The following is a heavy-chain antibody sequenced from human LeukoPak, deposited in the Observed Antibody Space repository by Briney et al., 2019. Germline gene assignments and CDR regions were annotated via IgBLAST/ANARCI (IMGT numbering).Heavy chain of an antibody. D-gene: IGHD3-22*01. V-gene: IGHV3-23*01. CDR3: AKDTNYDRSDYDPSDY. J-gene: IGHJ4*02. CDR2: IGGSGGST. Sequence: GGSLRLSCATSGFTFSTYAMSWVRQAPGKGLEWVSGIGGSGGSTSYADSAQGRFTISRDNSKNTVYLQMNGLRAEDTAVYYCAKDTNYDRSDYDPSDYWGQGTLVTVSS. CDR1: GFTFSTYA.